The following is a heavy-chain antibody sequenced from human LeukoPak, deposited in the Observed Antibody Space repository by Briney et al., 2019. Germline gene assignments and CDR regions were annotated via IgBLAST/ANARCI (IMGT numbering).Heavy chain of an antibody. CDR3: ARQNPNYYDFWSGYSVNWFDP. Sequence: ASVKVSCKASGYTFTSYGISWVRQAPGQGLEWMGWISAYNGNTNYAQKLQGRVTMTTDTSTSTAYMELRSLRSDDTAVYYCARQNPNYYDFWSGYSVNWFDPWGQGTLVTVSS. CDR1: GYTFTSYG. CDR2: ISAYNGNT. V-gene: IGHV1-18*01. J-gene: IGHJ5*02. D-gene: IGHD3-3*01.